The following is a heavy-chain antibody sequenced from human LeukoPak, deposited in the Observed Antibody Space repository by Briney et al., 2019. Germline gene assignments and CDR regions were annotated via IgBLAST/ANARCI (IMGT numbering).Heavy chain of an antibody. Sequence: GGSLRLSCAASGFTFSSYAMSWVRQAPGKGLEWVSASSGSGGSTYYADSVKGRSTISRDNSKNTLYLQMNSLRAEDTAVYYCARLADCSGCYHFAYWGQGTLVTVSS. CDR1: GFTFSSYA. CDR3: ARLADCSGCYHFAY. J-gene: IGHJ4*02. D-gene: IGHD6-19*01. V-gene: IGHV3-23*01. CDR2: SSGSGGST.